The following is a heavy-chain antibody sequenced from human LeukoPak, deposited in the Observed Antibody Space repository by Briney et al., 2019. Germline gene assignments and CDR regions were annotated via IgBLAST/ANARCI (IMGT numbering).Heavy chain of an antibody. Sequence: ASVKVSCKASGYIFSHYDINWVRQATGQGLEWMGWVNPGTGNTGYAQKFQGRITMTTNTSITTAYLEVSGLRSEDTAVYYCARGTSSGWYGHWFDSWGQGPLVIVSS. CDR3: ARGTSSGWYGHWFDS. CDR1: GYIFSHYD. CDR2: VNPGTGNT. V-gene: IGHV1-8*01. D-gene: IGHD6-13*01. J-gene: IGHJ5*01.